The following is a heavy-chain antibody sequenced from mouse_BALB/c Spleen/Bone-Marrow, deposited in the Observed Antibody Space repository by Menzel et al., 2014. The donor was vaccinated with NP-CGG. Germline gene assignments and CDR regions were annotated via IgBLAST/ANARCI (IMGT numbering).Heavy chain of an antibody. CDR3: ASDNSYVNLFD. J-gene: IGHJ1*01. CDR1: GFDFSSYW. Sequence: EVQLQESGGGLVQPGGSLKLSCAASGFDFSSYWMSWVRQTPGKGLEWIGEINPDSNTINYTPSLKDKFIISRDNANNTPYLKTSKVLPEDTALYSGASDNSYVNLFDWGAGTSFTGSS. V-gene: IGHV4-1*02. CDR2: INPDSNTI. D-gene: IGHD1-1*01.